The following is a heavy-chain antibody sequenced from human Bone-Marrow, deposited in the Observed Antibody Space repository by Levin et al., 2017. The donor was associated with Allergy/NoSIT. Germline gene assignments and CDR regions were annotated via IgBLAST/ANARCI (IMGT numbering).Heavy chain of an antibody. CDR2: ITHDGSEK. D-gene: IGHD1-1*01. J-gene: IGHJ4*02. V-gene: IGHV3-30*04. Sequence: GGSLRLSCVTSGFLFSSYAMHWVRQAPGKGLEWVAVITHDGSEKYAADSVTGRFTISRDNSKNTLILEMRSLTTADTAVYYCARDRFGITTGLFDYWGQGTLVTVSS. CDR3: ARDRFGITTGLFDY. CDR1: GFLFSSYA.